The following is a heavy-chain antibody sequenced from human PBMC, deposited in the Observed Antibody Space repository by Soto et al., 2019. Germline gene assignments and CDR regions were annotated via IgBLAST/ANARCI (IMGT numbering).Heavy chain of an antibody. V-gene: IGHV4-59*01. CDR3: ARRYGSAFDF. Sequence: ASETLSLTCTVAGGSSSSYDWSWIRQPPGKGLEWIGYIYYSGSTNYNPSLKSRVTISVDTSKNQFSLKLSSVTAADTAVYYCARRYGSAFDFWGQGTMVTVSS. CDR1: GGSSSSYD. D-gene: IGHD3-10*01. J-gene: IGHJ3*01. CDR2: IYYSGST.